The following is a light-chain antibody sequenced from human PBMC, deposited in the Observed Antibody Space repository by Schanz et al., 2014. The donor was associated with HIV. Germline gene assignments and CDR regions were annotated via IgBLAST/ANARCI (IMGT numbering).Light chain of an antibody. CDR1: SSNIGFHY. CDR3: AAWDDSLKGVA. CDR2: KDN. Sequence: QSALTQPPSTSGNPGQTVTISCSGSSSNIGFHYVYRYQQPPGTAPKLLIYKDNQRPSGVPDRISGSKSRTSASLAISGLQSEDEAEYYCAAWDDSLKGVAFGGGTKVTVL. V-gene: IGLV1-47*01. J-gene: IGLJ2*01.